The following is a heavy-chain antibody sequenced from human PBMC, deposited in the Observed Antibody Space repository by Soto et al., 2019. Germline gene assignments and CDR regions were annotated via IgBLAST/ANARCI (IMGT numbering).Heavy chain of an antibody. CDR3: ARDPYYDSSGYYDYYYYGMDV. Sequence: SLRLSCAASGFTFSSYGMHWVRQAPGKGLEWVAVIWYDGSNKYYADSVKGRFTISRDNSKNTLYLQMNSLRAEDTAVYYCARDPYYDSSGYYDYYYYGMDVWGQGTTVTVSS. D-gene: IGHD3-22*01. V-gene: IGHV3-33*01. CDR1: GFTFSSYG. CDR2: IWYDGSNK. J-gene: IGHJ6*02.